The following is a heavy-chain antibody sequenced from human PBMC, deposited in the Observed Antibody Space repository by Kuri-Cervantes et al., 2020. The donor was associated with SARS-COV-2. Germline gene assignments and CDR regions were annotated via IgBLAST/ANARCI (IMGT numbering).Heavy chain of an antibody. Sequence: SETLSLTCAISGDSVSNNIGAWNWIRQSPEIGLEWLGRTYYSSKRYNDYATSVQSRISINPDTSKNQFSLHLKSVTHEDTAVYYCAREVYCNGGSCYGDNWFDPWGQGTLVTVSS. CDR2: TYYSSKRYN. J-gene: IGHJ5*02. V-gene: IGHV6-1*01. CDR3: AREVYCNGGSCYGDNWFDP. D-gene: IGHD2-15*01. CDR1: GDSVSNNIGA.